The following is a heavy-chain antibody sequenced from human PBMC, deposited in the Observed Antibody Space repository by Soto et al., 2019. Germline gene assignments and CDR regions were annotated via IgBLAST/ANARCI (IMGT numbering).Heavy chain of an antibody. J-gene: IGHJ4*02. CDR1: GYTFTDYD. Sequence: QVRVVQSGAEVKKPGASVKVSCKTSGYTFTDYDINWVRQAPGQGLEWMGWVSPDHGNAGYARQFQGRITMTSDTSINTVFMELTNLRPEDTAVYYCAVTTGYWGQGTNVTVSS. D-gene: IGHD4-17*01. CDR3: AVTTGY. V-gene: IGHV1-8*01. CDR2: VSPDHGNA.